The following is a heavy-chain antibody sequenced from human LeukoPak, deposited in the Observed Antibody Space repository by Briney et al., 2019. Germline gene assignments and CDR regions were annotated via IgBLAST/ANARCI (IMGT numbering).Heavy chain of an antibody. CDR2: INPNSGGT. D-gene: IGHD1-26*01. CDR1: GYTFTGYY. V-gene: IGHV1-2*02. Sequence: ASVKVSCKASGYTFTGYYMHWVRQAPGQGLEWMGWINPNSGGTNYAQKFQGRVTMTRDTSISTAYMELSRLRSDDTAVYYCARSGSYYERAGPFDYWGQGTLVTVSS. J-gene: IGHJ4*02. CDR3: ARSGSYYERAGPFDY.